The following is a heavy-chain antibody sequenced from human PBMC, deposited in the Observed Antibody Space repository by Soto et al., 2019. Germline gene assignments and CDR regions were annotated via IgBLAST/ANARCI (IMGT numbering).Heavy chain of an antibody. CDR3: ARGEGYDILTGYYSPGDY. CDR2: ISSSSSTI. J-gene: IGHJ4*02. V-gene: IGHV3-48*01. CDR1: GFTFSSYS. D-gene: IGHD3-9*01. Sequence: GGSLRLSCAASGFTFSSYSMNWVRQAPGKGLEWVSYISSSSSTIYYADSVKGRFTISRDNAKNSLYLQMNSLRAEDTAVYYCARGEGYDILTGYYSPGDYWGQGTLVTVSS.